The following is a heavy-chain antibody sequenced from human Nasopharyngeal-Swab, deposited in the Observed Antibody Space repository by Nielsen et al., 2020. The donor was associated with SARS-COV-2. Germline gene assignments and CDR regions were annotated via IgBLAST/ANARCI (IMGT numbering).Heavy chain of an antibody. V-gene: IGHV3-74*01. CDR2: ISSDGGA. J-gene: IGHJ4*02. CDR1: GFSISGYW. D-gene: IGHD1-7*01. CDR3: ARDYNWKYFLGY. Sequence: GGSLRLSCAASGFSISGYWMHWVRQAPGKGLVWVSRISSDGGANYADSATGRFTISRDNSKNTMYLQMNSLGSEDTAVYYCARDYNWKYFLGYWGQGTLVTVSS.